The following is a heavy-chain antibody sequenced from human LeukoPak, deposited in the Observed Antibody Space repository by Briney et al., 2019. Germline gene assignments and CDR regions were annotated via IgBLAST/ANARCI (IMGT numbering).Heavy chain of an antibody. J-gene: IGHJ4*02. CDR2: IYWDDDK. CDR3: SRTRRGQIGWTNDY. CDR1: GFSLTTSGVG. V-gene: IGHV2-5*02. Sequence: SGPTLVKPTQILTLTCTFSGFSLTTSGVGVGWIRQPPGKALEWLALIYWDDDKRYSPSLKSRVTITKDPSKNQVVLTMTNMDPVDTATYYCSRTRRGQIGWTNDYWGQGTLVTVSS. D-gene: IGHD6-19*01.